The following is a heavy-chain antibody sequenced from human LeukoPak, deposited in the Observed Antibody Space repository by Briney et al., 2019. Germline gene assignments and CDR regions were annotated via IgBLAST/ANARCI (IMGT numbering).Heavy chain of an antibody. D-gene: IGHD6-13*01. CDR1: GFTVSSNY. CDR2: IYSGGST. Sequence: GGSLRLSCAASGFTVSSNYMSWVRQAPGKGLEWVSVIYSGGSTYYADSVKGRFTISRDNSKNTLYLQMNSLRAEDTAVYYCARGVYIAAAQYGYWGQGTLVTVSS. J-gene: IGHJ4*02. CDR3: ARGVYIAAAQYGY. V-gene: IGHV3-53*01.